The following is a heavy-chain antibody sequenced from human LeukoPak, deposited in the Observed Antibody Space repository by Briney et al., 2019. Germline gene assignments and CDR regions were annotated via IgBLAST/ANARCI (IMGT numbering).Heavy chain of an antibody. V-gene: IGHV4-61*02. J-gene: IGHJ4*02. CDR1: GGSISSGRYY. CDR2: IYTSGST. CDR3: ASRNWGAYYFDY. D-gene: IGHD7-27*01. Sequence: SETLSLTCTVSGGSISSGRYYWSWIRQPAGKGLEWIGRIYTSGSTNYNPFLKSRVTISVDTSKNQFSLKLSSVTAADTAVYYCASRNWGAYYFDYWGQGTLVTVSS.